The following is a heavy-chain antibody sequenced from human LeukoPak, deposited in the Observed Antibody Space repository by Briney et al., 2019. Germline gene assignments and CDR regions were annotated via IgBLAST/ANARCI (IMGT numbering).Heavy chain of an antibody. V-gene: IGHV3-30-3*01. Sequence: GGSLRLSCAASGFTFSSYAMHWVRQAPGKGLEWVAVISYDGSNKYYADSVKGRFTISRDNSKNTLYLQMNSLRAEDTAVYYCARGYSSSWYGGYYYGMDVWGQGTTVTVSS. CDR1: GFTFSSYA. CDR2: ISYDGSNK. J-gene: IGHJ6*02. D-gene: IGHD6-13*01. CDR3: ARGYSSSWYGGYYYGMDV.